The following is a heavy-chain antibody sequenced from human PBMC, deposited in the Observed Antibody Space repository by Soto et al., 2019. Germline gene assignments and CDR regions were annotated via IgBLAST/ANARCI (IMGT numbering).Heavy chain of an antibody. V-gene: IGHV4-4*02. CDR2: IYHSGNT. D-gene: IGHD3-3*01. Sequence: ASETLSLTCAVSGESISSSNWWSWVRQPPGKGLEWIGEIYHSGNTKYNPSLKSRVTISVDKSKNQFSLKLNSVTAADTAVYYCARENDFWSGPNGLDVWGQGTTVTVSS. CDR3: ARENDFWSGPNGLDV. CDR1: GESISSSNW. J-gene: IGHJ6*02.